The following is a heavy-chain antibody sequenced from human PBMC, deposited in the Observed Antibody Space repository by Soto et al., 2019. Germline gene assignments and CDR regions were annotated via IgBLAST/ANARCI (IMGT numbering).Heavy chain of an antibody. V-gene: IGHV3-13*01. CDR2: IGTAGDT. Sequence: PGESLKISCAASGFTFSSYDMHWVRQATGKGLEWVSAIGTAGDTYYPDSVKGRFTISRDNAKNSLYLQMNSLRDEDTAVYYCARDPDDGGGLYYYYGMDVWGQGTTVTVSS. J-gene: IGHJ6*02. CDR1: GFTFSSYD. D-gene: IGHD3-16*01. CDR3: ARDPDDGGGLYYYYGMDV.